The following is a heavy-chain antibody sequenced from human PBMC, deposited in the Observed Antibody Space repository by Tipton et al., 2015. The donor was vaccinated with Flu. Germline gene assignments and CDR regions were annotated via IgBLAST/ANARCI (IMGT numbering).Heavy chain of an antibody. D-gene: IGHD2/OR15-2a*01. CDR1: GGSISSGSYY. CDR2: IYTSGST. Sequence: TLSLTCTVSGGSISSGSYYWSWIRQPAGKGLEWIGRIYTSGSTNYNPSLKSRVTMSVDSPKNQFSLRLTSVTAADTAVYYCARSGDFYLNWFGPWGQGTLVTVSS. CDR3: ARSGDFYLNWFGP. V-gene: IGHV4-61*02. J-gene: IGHJ5*02.